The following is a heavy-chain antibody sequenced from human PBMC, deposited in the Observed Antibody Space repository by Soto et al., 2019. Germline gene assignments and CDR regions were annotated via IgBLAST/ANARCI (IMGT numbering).Heavy chain of an antibody. Sequence: ASVKVSCKASGYTFTSYAMHWVRQAPGQRLEWMGWINAGNGNTKYSQKFQGRVTITRDTSASTAYMELSSLRSEDTAVYYCARAPTVTTFGTFDYWGRGPLLTVSS. CDR1: GYTFTSYA. D-gene: IGHD4-4*01. CDR2: INAGNGNT. CDR3: ARAPTVTTFGTFDY. J-gene: IGHJ4*02. V-gene: IGHV1-3*01.